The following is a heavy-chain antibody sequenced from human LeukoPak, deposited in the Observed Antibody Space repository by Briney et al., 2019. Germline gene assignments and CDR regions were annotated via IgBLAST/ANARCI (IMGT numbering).Heavy chain of an antibody. CDR3: ARDSTEGSGYYY. D-gene: IGHD3-22*01. J-gene: IGHJ4*02. V-gene: IGHV3-30*02. CDR1: GYTFRDYG. CDR2: IRYDGSNK. Sequence: GGSLRLSCAASGYTFRDYGIHWVRQAPGKGLEWVAFIRYDGSNKYYADSVKGRFTISRDNAKNSLYLQMNSLRAEDTAVYYCARDSTEGSGYYYWGQGTLVTVSS.